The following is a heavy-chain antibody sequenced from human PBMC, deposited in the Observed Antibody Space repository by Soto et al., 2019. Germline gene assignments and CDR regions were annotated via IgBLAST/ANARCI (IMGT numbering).Heavy chain of an antibody. Sequence: EVQLLESGGGLVQPGGSLRLSCVASGFAFSTHAMSWVRQAPGKGLEWVSTFSGSGGNIYYAESMKGRLTISRDDSKNTLYLQMNSLRVEGTAVYYCAKDPPWTVGPLAMDVWGQGTTVTVSS. CDR2: FSGSGGNI. D-gene: IGHD1-26*01. J-gene: IGHJ6*02. CDR1: GFAFSTHA. CDR3: AKDPPWTVGPLAMDV. V-gene: IGHV3-23*01.